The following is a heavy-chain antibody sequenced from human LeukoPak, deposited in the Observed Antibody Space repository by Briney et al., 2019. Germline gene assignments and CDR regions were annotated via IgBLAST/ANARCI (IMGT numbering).Heavy chain of an antibody. J-gene: IGHJ4*02. CDR1: GFTISSYG. D-gene: IGHD5-12*01. Sequence: GGSLRLSCAAPGFTISSYGMNWVRQAPRKGLEWVSVIFGSGDTTNYADSVKGRFTISRDRSKNTLYLEMHSLRADDTAVYYCAKDQKPDSGYDIDYWGQGTLVIVSS. CDR3: AKDQKPDSGYDIDY. V-gene: IGHV3-23*01. CDR2: IFGSGDTT.